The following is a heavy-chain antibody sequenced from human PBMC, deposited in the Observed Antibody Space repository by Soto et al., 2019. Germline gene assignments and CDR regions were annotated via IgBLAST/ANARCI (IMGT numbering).Heavy chain of an antibody. CDR3: AKNAGYHCYYRVDS. J-gene: IGHJ5*01. D-gene: IGHD1-26*01. Sequence: GGPLRLSCAASGFTFTSHAMNWVRQAPGKGLEWVAGITPGGDNTYYADSVKGRFTIYRDNSKNAVYLQMNYLRAEDTALYYCAKNAGYHCYYRVDSWVHGKLVNVSA. V-gene: IGHV3-23*01. CDR2: ITPGGDNT. CDR1: GFTFTSHA.